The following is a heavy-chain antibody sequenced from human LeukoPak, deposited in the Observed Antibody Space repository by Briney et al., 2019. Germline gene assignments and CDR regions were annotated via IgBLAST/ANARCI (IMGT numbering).Heavy chain of an antibody. Sequence: SVKVSCKASGGTFSKYTISWVRQRPAQGLEWMGGIIPIFGTANYAQKFQGRVTITADESTSTAYMELSSLRSEDTAVYYCANSFEDYYYGMDVWGQGTTVTVSS. CDR1: GGTFSKYT. D-gene: IGHD2-15*01. CDR2: IIPIFGTA. CDR3: ANSFEDYYYGMDV. J-gene: IGHJ6*02. V-gene: IGHV1-69*13.